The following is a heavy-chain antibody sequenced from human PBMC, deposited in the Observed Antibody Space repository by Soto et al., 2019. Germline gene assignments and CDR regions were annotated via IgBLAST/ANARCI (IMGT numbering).Heavy chain of an antibody. CDR2: INAGKGNT. Sequence: ASVKVSCKASGYTFTTYSMHWVRQAPGQSLEWMGWINAGKGNTKYSQKFQGRLTITGDTSASTAYMELSSLRSEDTAVYYCASLSPPYILTGYRPLGTWGQGTLVTVSS. V-gene: IGHV1-3*01. CDR3: ASLSPPYILTGYRPLGT. CDR1: GYTFTTYS. D-gene: IGHD3-9*01. J-gene: IGHJ5*02.